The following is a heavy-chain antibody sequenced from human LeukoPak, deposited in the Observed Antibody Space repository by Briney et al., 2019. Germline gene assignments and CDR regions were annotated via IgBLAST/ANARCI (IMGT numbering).Heavy chain of an antibody. CDR1: GFTFDDYA. J-gene: IGHJ3*02. Sequence: PGGSLRHSCAASGFTFDDYAMHWVRQAPGKGLEWVSGISWNSGSIGYADSVKGRFTISRDNAKNSLYLQMNSLRAEDMALYYCAKGRGYSSGRGAFDIWGQGTMVTVSS. CDR2: ISWNSGSI. D-gene: IGHD6-19*01. CDR3: AKGRGYSSGRGAFDI. V-gene: IGHV3-9*03.